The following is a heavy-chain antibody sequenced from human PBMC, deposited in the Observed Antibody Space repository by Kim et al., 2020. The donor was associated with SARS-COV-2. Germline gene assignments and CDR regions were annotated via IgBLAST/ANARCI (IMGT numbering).Heavy chain of an antibody. Sequence: NYNPSLKSRVTISVDTSKNQFSLKLSSVTAADTAVYYCARAIGSNDAFDIWGQGTMVTVSS. CDR3: ARAIGSNDAFDI. J-gene: IGHJ3*02. D-gene: IGHD1-26*01. V-gene: IGHV4-34*01.